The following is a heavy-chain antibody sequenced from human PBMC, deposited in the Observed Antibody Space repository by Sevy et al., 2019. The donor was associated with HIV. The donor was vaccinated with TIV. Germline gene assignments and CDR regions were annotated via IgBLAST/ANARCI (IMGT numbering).Heavy chain of an antibody. CDR1: GYTLTEVS. D-gene: IGHD4-17*01. Sequence: ASVKVSCMLSGYTLTEVSMHWVRQALGKGLEWMGGFDPEDGETIYAQKFQGRVTMTEDTSTDTAYMELRSLRSEDTAVYYCATGPTRDYGSAFDIWGQGTMVTVSS. V-gene: IGHV1-24*01. J-gene: IGHJ3*02. CDR3: ATGPTRDYGSAFDI. CDR2: FDPEDGET.